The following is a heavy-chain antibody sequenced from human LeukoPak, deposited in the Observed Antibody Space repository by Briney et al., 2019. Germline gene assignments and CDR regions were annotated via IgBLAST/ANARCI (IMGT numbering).Heavy chain of an antibody. J-gene: IGHJ3*02. CDR3: ARGYYDFWSGYYYSGRAFDI. Sequence: PGGSLRLSCAASGFTFSSYAMSWVRQAPGKGLEWVSAISGSGGSTYYADSVKGRFTISRDNAKNSLYLQMNSLRAEDTAVYYCARGYYDFWSGYYYSGRAFDIWGQGTMVTVSS. D-gene: IGHD3-3*01. CDR2: ISGSGGST. CDR1: GFTFSSYA. V-gene: IGHV3-23*01.